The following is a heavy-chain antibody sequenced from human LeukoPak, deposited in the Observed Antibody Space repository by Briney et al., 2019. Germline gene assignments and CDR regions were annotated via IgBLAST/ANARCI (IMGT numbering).Heavy chain of an antibody. CDR3: ARVSDWGEGDYFDY. CDR1: GGSISSYY. D-gene: IGHD3-16*01. Sequence: SETLSLTCTVSGGSISSYYWSWIRQPPGKGLEWIGYIYYSGSTNYNPSLKSRVTISVDTSKNQFSLKLSSVTAADTAVYYCARVSDWGEGDYFDYWSQGTLVTVSS. V-gene: IGHV4-59*01. J-gene: IGHJ4*02. CDR2: IYYSGST.